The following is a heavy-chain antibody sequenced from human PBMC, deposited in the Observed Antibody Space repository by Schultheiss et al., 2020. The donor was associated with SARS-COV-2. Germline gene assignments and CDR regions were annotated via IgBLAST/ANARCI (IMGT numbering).Heavy chain of an antibody. CDR1: GFTFSSYS. V-gene: IGHV3-21*01. D-gene: IGHD3-16*01. CDR3: ARGLVPANGDSLDY. J-gene: IGHJ4*02. Sequence: GGSLRLSCAASGFTFSSYSMNWVRQAPGKGLEWVSSISSSSSYIYYADSVKGRFTISRDNSKNTLYLQMNSLRAEDTAVYYCARGLVPANGDSLDYWGQGTLVTVSS. CDR2: ISSSSSYI.